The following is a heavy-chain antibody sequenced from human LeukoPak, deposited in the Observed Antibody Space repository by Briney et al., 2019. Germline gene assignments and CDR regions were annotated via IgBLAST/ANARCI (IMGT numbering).Heavy chain of an antibody. J-gene: IGHJ4*02. CDR3: TRDSNNRPCDH. CDR2: INPKSGGT. V-gene: IGHV1-2*02. CDR1: GYTFTDYY. Sequence: ASVKVSCKASGYTFTDYYIHWVRQAPGQGLEWMGWINPKSGGTNYAQKFQGRVTMTRDTSINTAYMELSSLTSDDTAMYYCTRDSNNRPCDHWGQGTLVTASS. D-gene: IGHD1/OR15-1a*01.